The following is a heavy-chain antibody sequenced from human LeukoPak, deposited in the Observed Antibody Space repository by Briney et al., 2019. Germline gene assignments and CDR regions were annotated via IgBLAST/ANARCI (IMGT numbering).Heavy chain of an antibody. J-gene: IGHJ4*02. Sequence: GGCLRLSCTASGFTFDNYAMSWFRQAPGKGLEWVGFIRSKIYGGTTEYAAFVKGRFTISRDDSKSMAYLQMTSLKSEDTAVYYCVRYSGDADYWGQGTLATVSS. V-gene: IGHV3-49*03. D-gene: IGHD5-12*01. CDR1: GFTFDNYA. CDR3: VRYSGDADY. CDR2: IRSKIYGGTT.